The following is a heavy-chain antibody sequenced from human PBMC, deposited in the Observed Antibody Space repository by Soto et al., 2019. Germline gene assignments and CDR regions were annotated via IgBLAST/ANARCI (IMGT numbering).Heavy chain of an antibody. CDR2: IWYDGSNK. J-gene: IGHJ6*03. CDR1: GFTFSSYG. CDR3: ASPYYDFWSGDYYYMDV. V-gene: IGHV3-33*01. Sequence: QVQLVESGGGVVQPGRSLRLSCAASGFTFSSYGMHWVRQAPGKGLEWVAVIWYDGSNKYYADSVKGRFTISRDNSKNTLYLQMNSLRAEDTDVYYCASPYYDFWSGDYYYMDVWGKGTTVTVSS. D-gene: IGHD3-3*01.